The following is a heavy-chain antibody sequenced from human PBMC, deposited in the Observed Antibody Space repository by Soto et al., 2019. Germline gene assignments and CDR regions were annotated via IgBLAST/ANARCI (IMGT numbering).Heavy chain of an antibody. CDR1: GFTFSTYA. J-gene: IGHJ4*02. CDR2: ISSASSET. V-gene: IGHV3-21*01. CDR3: ARVAY. Sequence: GGSLRLSCAASGFTFSTYAMSWVRQVPGKGLEWVASISSASSETWYADSVKGRFIISRDNAQNSLFLQMNTLGPEDSAIYYCARVAYWGPGTQVTVSS.